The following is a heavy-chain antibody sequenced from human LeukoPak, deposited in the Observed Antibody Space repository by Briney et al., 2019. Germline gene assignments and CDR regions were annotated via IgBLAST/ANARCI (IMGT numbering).Heavy chain of an antibody. CDR2: IYYSGRT. CDR3: ARGDWGYCSGGSCPNWFDP. Sequence: SETLSLTCTVSGGSISSYYWSWIRQPPGKGLEWIGYIYYSGRTNYIPSLKSRVTISVDTSKNQFSLKLSSVTAADTAVYYCARGDWGYCSGGSCPNWFDPWGQGTLVTVSS. V-gene: IGHV4-59*01. D-gene: IGHD2-15*01. CDR1: GGSISSYY. J-gene: IGHJ5*02.